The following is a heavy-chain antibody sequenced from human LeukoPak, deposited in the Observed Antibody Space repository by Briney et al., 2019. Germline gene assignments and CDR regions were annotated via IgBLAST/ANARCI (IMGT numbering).Heavy chain of an antibody. CDR1: GASIDSYY. J-gene: IGHJ5*02. D-gene: IGHD3-10*01. Sequence: SETLSLTCTISGASIDSYYWSWIRQPAGKGLEWIGRIYTSGSTKYNPSLKSRVTISVDTSKNQFSLKLSSVTAADTAVYYCARHDPYGSGSLGWFDPWGQGTLVTVSS. V-gene: IGHV4-4*07. CDR3: ARHDPYGSGSLGWFDP. CDR2: IYTSGST.